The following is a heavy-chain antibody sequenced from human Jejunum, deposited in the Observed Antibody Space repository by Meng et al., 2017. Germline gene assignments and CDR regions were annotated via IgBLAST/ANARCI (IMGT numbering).Heavy chain of an antibody. V-gene: IGHV4-61*08. CDR3: SRDYWGSFDY. CDR1: RATVSSRDYQ. J-gene: IGHJ4*02. Sequence: GRLTAAAPGPVAPSGPPSLSCTFCRATVSSRDYQGGWSRQPPGKGLEWIGYAGANFQSGTNHNPSLKSRVTISLDTSKNQFSLKLTSVNAADTAVYYCSRDYWGSFDYWGQGILVTVSS. CDR2: AGANFQSGT. D-gene: IGHD3-16*01.